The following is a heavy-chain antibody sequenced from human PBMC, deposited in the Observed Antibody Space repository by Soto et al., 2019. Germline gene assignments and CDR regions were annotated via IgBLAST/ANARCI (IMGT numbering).Heavy chain of an antibody. J-gene: IGHJ6*02. CDR1: EFTFSNYW. Sequence: GASVKVSCVASEFTFSNYWMSWVRQAPGKGLEWVANIKQDGSEKYYVDSVKGRFTISRDNAENSLYLQMNSLRAEDTALYYCARVYPGTGWPFHYYGMDVWGQGTTVTVS. V-gene: IGHV3-7*01. CDR3: ARVYPGTGWPFHYYGMDV. CDR2: IKQDGSEK. D-gene: IGHD6-25*01.